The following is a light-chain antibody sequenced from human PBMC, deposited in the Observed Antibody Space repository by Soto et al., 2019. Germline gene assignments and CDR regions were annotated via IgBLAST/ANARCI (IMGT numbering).Light chain of an antibody. J-gene: IGLJ1*01. Sequence: QSALTQPRSVSGSPGQSVTISCTGTSSDVGGYNYVSWYQHHPGRAPKLLISEVTKRPSGISDRFSGSKSGYTASLTISGLQAEDEADYYCNSHTSGDFRVFGTGTKVTVL. V-gene: IGLV2-11*01. CDR2: EVT. CDR3: NSHTSGDFRV. CDR1: SSDVGGYNY.